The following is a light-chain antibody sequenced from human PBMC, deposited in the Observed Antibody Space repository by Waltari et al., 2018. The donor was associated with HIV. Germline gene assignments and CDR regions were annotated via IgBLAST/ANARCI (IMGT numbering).Light chain of an antibody. CDR3: QQYYSAPPT. V-gene: IGKV4-1*01. CDR2: WAS. J-gene: IGKJ2*01. Sequence: VMTQSPDSLAVSLGERATINCKSSQSVLYSSNNKNYLAWYQQKPGQPPKLLIYWASTRESGVPDRFSGSGSGADFTLTISSLQAEDVAVYYCQQYYSAPPTFGQGTKLEIK. CDR1: QSVLYSSNNKNY.